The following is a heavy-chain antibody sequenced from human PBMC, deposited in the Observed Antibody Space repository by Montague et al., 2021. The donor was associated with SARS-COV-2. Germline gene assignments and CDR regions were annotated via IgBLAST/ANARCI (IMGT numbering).Heavy chain of an antibody. J-gene: IGHJ4*02. CDR2: MYYTAHT. V-gene: IGHV4-61*01. CDR1: GASVASDNFY. Sequence: SETLSLTCTVSGASVASDNFYWSWLRQPPGMGLEWIGYMYYTAHTNSTPSLESRVTIPVDPSKNQFSLTLTSVTAADTAVYYCARSRANVPSRPGFDFWGQGTMVTVSS. CDR3: ARSRANVPSRPGFDF. D-gene: IGHD6-6*01.